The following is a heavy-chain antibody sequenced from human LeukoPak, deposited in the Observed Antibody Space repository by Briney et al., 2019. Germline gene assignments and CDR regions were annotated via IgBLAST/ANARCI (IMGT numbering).Heavy chain of an antibody. D-gene: IGHD2-15*01. Sequence: GGSLRLSCAASGFTFSSSAMSWVRRAPGKGLEWVSAISNNGGYTYYADSVQGRFTISRDNSKSTLCLQMNSLRAEDTAVYYCAKQLGYCSNGSCYFPYWGQGTLVTVSS. V-gene: IGHV3-23*01. CDR3: AKQLGYCSNGSCYFPY. CDR1: GFTFSSSA. J-gene: IGHJ4*02. CDR2: ISNNGGYT.